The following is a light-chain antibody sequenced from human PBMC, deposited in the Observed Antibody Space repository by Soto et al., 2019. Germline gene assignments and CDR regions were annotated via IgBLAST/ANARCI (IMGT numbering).Light chain of an antibody. CDR3: QQYHNSILM. Sequence: EIVLTQSPDTLSVSPGERATLSCRASQSVSSSHLAWYQQKPGQAPRLLMYGASSRATGIPDRFSGGGSGADFTLTISRLEPEDFDVYYCQQYHNSILMFGQGTKVDIK. CDR2: GAS. CDR1: QSVSSSH. J-gene: IGKJ1*01. V-gene: IGKV3-20*01.